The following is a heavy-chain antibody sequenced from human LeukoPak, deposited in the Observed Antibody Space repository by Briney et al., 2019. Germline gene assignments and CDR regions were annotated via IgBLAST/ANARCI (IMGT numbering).Heavy chain of an antibody. J-gene: IGHJ4*02. CDR1: GGSINSYY. CDR3: ARVVYGDYIDY. D-gene: IGHD4-17*01. CDR2: IYYSGRT. V-gene: IGHV4-59*01. Sequence: PSETLSLTCTVSGGSINSYYWSWIRQPPGKGLEWIGCIYYSGRTNYNPSLKSRVTISVNTSKNQFSLKLSSVTAADTAVYHCARVVYGDYIDYWGQGTLVTVSS.